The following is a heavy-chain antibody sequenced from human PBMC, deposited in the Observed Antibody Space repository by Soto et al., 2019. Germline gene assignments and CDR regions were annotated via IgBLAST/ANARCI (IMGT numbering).Heavy chain of an antibody. V-gene: IGHV3-23*01. D-gene: IGHD2-2*01. CDR3: AKIWRGIRYCSSTSCFIFDY. CDR1: GFTFSSYA. CDR2: ISGSGGST. Sequence: EVQLLESGGGLVQPGGSLRLSCAASGFTFSSYAMSWVRQAPGKGPEWVSAISGSGGSTYYADSVKGRFTISRDNSKNTLYLQMNSLRAEDTAVYYCAKIWRGIRYCSSTSCFIFDYWGQGTLVTVSS. J-gene: IGHJ4*02.